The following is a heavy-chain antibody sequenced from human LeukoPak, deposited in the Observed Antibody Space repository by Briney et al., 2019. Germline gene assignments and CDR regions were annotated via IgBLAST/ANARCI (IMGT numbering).Heavy chain of an antibody. V-gene: IGHV3-15*01. Sequence: GGSLRLSCAASGFTFSNAWMSRVRQAPGKGLEWVGRIKSKTDGGTTDYAAPVKGRFTISRDDSKNTLYLQMNSLKTEDTAVYYCTTDQVGSSWPYYFDYWGQGTLVTVSS. D-gene: IGHD6-13*01. CDR2: IKSKTDGGTT. CDR1: GFTFSNAW. CDR3: TTDQVGSSWPYYFDY. J-gene: IGHJ4*02.